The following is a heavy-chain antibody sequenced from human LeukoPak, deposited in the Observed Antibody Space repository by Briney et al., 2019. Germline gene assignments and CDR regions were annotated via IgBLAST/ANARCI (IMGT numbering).Heavy chain of an antibody. V-gene: IGHV3-7*01. CDR1: GFTFSSYW. CDR2: MKYDGSEK. CDR3: ARDIEAAGLFLDY. D-gene: IGHD6-13*01. J-gene: IGHJ4*02. Sequence: GGSLTHSCAASGFTFSSYWMSWVRQAPGKGLEWVANMKYDGSEKYYVDSVKGRFTISRDNAKNSLYLQMNSLRAEDTAVYYCARDIEAAGLFLDYWGQGTLVTVSS.